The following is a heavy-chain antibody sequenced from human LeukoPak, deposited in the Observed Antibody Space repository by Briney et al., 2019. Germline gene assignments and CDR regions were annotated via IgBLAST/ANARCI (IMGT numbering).Heavy chain of an antibody. CDR2: IYHSTNT. J-gene: IGHJ4*02. D-gene: IGHD4-11*01. CDR3: AGGIGTTVRGYVDF. V-gene: IGHV4-30-2*06. Sequence: SETLSLTCTVSSGSIINSDLYWTWIRQSPGKGLEWFGYIYHSTNTYYNPSLKSRVTMSVDSSKTQFSLRLTSVTAADTAVYYCAGGIGTTVRGYVDFWGQGTQVTVSS. CDR1: SGSIINSDLY.